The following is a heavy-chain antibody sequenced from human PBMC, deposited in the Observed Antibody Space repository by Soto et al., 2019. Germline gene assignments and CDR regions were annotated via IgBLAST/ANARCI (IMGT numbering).Heavy chain of an antibody. CDR3: ARGRRTQLWLHFAH. Sequence: GSSVKVSCKASGGTFSSYAISWVRQAPGQGLEWMGWISPNSGATEYAPKFQGRVTMTTDTSISTAFLKLASLRPDDTAIYYCARGRRTQLWLHFAHWGQGTLVTVSS. V-gene: IGHV1-2*02. J-gene: IGHJ1*01. CDR1: GGTFSSYA. D-gene: IGHD2-21*01. CDR2: ISPNSGAT.